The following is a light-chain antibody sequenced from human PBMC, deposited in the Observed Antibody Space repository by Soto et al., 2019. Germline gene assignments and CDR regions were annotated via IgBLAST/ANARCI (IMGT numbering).Light chain of an antibody. V-gene: IGKV3-15*01. CDR1: QSVSSSY. J-gene: IGKJ1*01. CDR2: GAS. CDR3: QQYNKWPRT. Sequence: EIVLTQSPGTLSLSPGERATLSCRASQSVSSSYLAWYQQKPGQAPRLLIYGASTRAPGIPARFSGSGSGTDFTLTISSLQSEDFAVYFCQQYNKWPRTFGQGTKVHIK.